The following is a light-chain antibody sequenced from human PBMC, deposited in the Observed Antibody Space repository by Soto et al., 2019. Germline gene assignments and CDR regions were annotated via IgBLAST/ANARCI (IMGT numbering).Light chain of an antibody. V-gene: IGKV1-39*01. J-gene: IGKJ4*01. CDR3: QQSYSSLVT. Sequence: EMTQSPASLSASVGDRVTITCRASQTIATYLNWFQHKSGRAPKLLIYTSSSVNSGVSSRFRGSGSGTDFKLTINDVQPEDSATYYGQQSYSSLVTCGAGTKVEIK. CDR1: QTIATY. CDR2: TSS.